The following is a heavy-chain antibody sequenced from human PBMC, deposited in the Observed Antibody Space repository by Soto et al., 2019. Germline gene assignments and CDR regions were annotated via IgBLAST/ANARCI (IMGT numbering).Heavy chain of an antibody. CDR2: IDPSDSYT. J-gene: IGHJ4*02. CDR3: ARHLSFGHWYDSSGYGFDY. CDR1: GYRFTSYW. Sequence: VESLKISCKGSGYRFTSYWLSWVGQMHGKGLEWMGRIDPSDSYTNYSPSFQGHVTISADKSISTAYLQWSSLKASDTAMYYCARHLSFGHWYDSSGYGFDYWGQGTLVTVSS. D-gene: IGHD3-22*01. V-gene: IGHV5-10-1*01.